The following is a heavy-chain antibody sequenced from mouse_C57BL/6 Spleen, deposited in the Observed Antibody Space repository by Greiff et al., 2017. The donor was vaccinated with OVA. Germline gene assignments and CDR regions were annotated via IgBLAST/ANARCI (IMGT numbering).Heavy chain of an antibody. V-gene: IGHV5-16*01. CDR1: GFTFSDYY. CDR3: AVIYHDYGWFAY. J-gene: IGHJ3*01. Sequence: EVHLVESEGGLVQPGSSMKLSCTASGFTFSDYYMAWVRQVPEKGLEWVANINYDGSSTYYLDSLKSRFIISRDNAKNILYLQMSSLKSEDTATYYCAVIYHDYGWFAYWGQGTLVTVSA. CDR2: INYDGSST. D-gene: IGHD2-4*01.